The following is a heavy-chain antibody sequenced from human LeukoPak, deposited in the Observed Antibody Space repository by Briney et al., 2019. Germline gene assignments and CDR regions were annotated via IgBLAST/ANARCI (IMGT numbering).Heavy chain of an antibody. D-gene: IGHD2-2*01. J-gene: IGHJ4*02. V-gene: IGHV1-8*03. Sequence: GASVKVSCKASGYTFTSYDINWVRQATGQGLEWMGWMNPNSGNTGYAQKFQGRVTITRNTSISTAYMELSSLRSEDTAVYYCARGRSSTNYYFDYWGQGTLVTVSS. CDR1: GYTFTSYD. CDR2: MNPNSGNT. CDR3: ARGRSSTNYYFDY.